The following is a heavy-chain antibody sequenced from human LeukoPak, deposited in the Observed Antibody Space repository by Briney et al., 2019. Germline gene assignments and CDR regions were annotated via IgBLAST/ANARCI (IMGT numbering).Heavy chain of an antibody. CDR2: IDQDGGVR. CDR3: ARDPESSAFDL. Sequence: GGTLRLYCAASGFSFSYYWMSWLRQTQAHGLEFGGNIDQDGGVRNYMDSLKGRCTISRDNGKKSLYLEIHSLRSDDTAVYYCARDPESSAFDLWGRGALVTVCS. CDR1: GFSFSYYW. V-gene: IGHV3-7*01. J-gene: IGHJ4*02.